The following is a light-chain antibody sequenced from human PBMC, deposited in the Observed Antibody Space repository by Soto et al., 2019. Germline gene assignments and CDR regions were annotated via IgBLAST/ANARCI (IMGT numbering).Light chain of an antibody. CDR2: GAS. CDR1: QSVSSSY. Sequence: EIVLTQSPGTLSLSPGERATLSCRASQSVSSSYLAWYQQKPGQAPRLLIYGASSRATGIPDRFSGSGSGTEFTLTISSVQSEDSAVYYCQQYNDWWTFGQGTKVDIK. J-gene: IGKJ1*01. CDR3: QQYNDWWT. V-gene: IGKV3-20*01.